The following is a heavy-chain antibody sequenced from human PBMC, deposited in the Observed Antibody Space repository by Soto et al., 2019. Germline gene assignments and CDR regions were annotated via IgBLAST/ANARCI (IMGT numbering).Heavy chain of an antibody. CDR2: ISSSSSYI. D-gene: IGHD1-26*01. CDR3: ALWREQRNDY. V-gene: IGHV3-21*01. Sequence: GGSLRLSCAASGLTFSSYSMNWVRQAPGKGLEWVSSISSSSSYIYYADSVKGRFTISRDNAKNSLYLQMNSLRAEDTAVYYCALWREQRNDYWGQGTLVTVSS. J-gene: IGHJ4*02. CDR1: GLTFSSYS.